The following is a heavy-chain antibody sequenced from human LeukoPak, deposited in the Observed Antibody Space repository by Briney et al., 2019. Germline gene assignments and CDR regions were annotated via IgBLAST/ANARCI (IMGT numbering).Heavy chain of an antibody. Sequence: SVKVSCKASGGTFSSYAISWVRQAPGQGLEWMGRIIPIFGTANYAQKFQGRVTITTDESTSTAYMELSSLRSEDTAVYYCASAVRRLYYYDSSGYSSLDYWGQGTLVTVSS. D-gene: IGHD3-22*01. CDR2: IIPIFGTA. V-gene: IGHV1-69*05. CDR3: ASAVRRLYYYDSSGYSSLDY. J-gene: IGHJ4*02. CDR1: GGTFSSYA.